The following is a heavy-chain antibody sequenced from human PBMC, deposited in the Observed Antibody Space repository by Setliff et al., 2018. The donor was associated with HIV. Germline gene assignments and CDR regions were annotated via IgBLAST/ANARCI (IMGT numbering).Heavy chain of an antibody. CDR3: VKNLYTEMWGEIFDS. Sequence: GGSLRFSCTASGFTFGEYAMSWVRQAPGKGLEWVAVIWHDGSNQYYADSVKGRFTISRDNSRNTQYLQMNSLSVEDTAVYYCVKNLYTEMWGEIFDSWGRGTLVTVSS. D-gene: IGHD3-16*01. J-gene: IGHJ4*02. CDR1: GFTFGEYA. CDR2: IWHDGSNQ. V-gene: IGHV3-33*08.